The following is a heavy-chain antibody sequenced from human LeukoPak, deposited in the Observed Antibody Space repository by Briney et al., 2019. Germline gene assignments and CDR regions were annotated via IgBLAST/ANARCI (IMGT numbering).Heavy chain of an antibody. D-gene: IGHD2-15*01. CDR2: IIPLTGVV. CDR1: ADIFSSYA. CDR3: ARERRCSAGSCYATDLDS. V-gene: IGHV1-69*04. J-gene: IGHJ4*02. Sequence: SVKVSCKTSADIFSSYAINWVRQAPGQGLEWMGRIIPLTGVVNYGQKLQTRVTISADKSTSTAYMEVSSLRFEDTAVYFCARERRCSAGSCYATDLDSWGQGTLVTVSS.